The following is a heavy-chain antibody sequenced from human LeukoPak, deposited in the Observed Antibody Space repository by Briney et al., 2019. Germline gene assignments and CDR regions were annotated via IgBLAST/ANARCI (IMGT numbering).Heavy chain of an antibody. CDR2: ISAYNGNT. D-gene: IGHD6-19*01. J-gene: IGHJ4*02. CDR1: GYTFTSYG. CDR3: ARAPMYSSGWYGIDY. Sequence: GASVKVSCKASGYTFTSYGISWVRQAPGQGLEWREWISAYNGNTNYAQKLQGRVTMTTDTSTSTAYMELRSLRSDDTAVYYCARAPMYSSGWYGIDYWGQGTLVTVSS. V-gene: IGHV1-18*01.